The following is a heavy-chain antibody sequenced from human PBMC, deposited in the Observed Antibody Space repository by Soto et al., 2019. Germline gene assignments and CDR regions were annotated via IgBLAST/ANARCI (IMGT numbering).Heavy chain of an antibody. CDR1: GGTFSSYA. J-gene: IGHJ4*02. D-gene: IGHD3-22*01. Sequence: SVKVSCKASGGTFSSYAISWVRQAPGQGLEWMGGIIPIFGTANYAQKFQGRVTITADESTSTAYMELSSLRSEDTAVYYCARCHSNYYDSSGYYPFDYWGQGTLVTVSS. V-gene: IGHV1-69*13. CDR2: IIPIFGTA. CDR3: ARCHSNYYDSSGYYPFDY.